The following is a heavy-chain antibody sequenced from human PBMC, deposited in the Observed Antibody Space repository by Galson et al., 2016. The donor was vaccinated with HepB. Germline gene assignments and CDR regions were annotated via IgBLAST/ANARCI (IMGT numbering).Heavy chain of an antibody. V-gene: IGHV5-51*01. J-gene: IGHJ2*01. D-gene: IGHD5-24*01. CDR1: GYNFTGYW. Sequence: QSGAEVKKPGESLKISCKGSGYNFTGYWIAWVRQMPGKGLEWMGIIHPDDSDTRYSPSFQGQVTISADKSISTAYLQWSGLQVLDTAMYCCARRLGDGYNVWSCWSLDLWGRGTPVTVSS. CDR3: ARRLGDGYNVWSCWSLDL. CDR2: IHPDDSDT.